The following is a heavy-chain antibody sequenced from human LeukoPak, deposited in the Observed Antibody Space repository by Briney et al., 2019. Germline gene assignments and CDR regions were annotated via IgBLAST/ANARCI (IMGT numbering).Heavy chain of an antibody. Sequence: ASVKVSCXASGYTFTSYDINWVRLANGQGLEWMGWMNPNSGNTGYAQKFQGRVTITRNTSISTAYMELSSLRSEDTAVYYCARAHVVGATTQFGYWGQGTLVTVSS. J-gene: IGHJ4*02. V-gene: IGHV1-8*03. CDR3: ARAHVVGATTQFGY. CDR2: MNPNSGNT. D-gene: IGHD1-26*01. CDR1: GYTFTSYD.